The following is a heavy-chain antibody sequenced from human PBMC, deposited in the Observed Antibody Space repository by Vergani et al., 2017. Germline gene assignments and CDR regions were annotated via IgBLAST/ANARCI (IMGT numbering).Heavy chain of an antibody. D-gene: IGHD3-3*01. J-gene: IGHJ6*03. V-gene: IGHV4-61*02. CDR3: ARETPLRFLEWLSRGDYYMDV. CDR2: IYTSGST. CDR1: GGSISSGSYY. Sequence: QVQLQESGPGLVKPSQTLSLTCTVSGGSISSGSYYWSWIRQPAGKGLEWIGRIYTSGSTNYNPSLKSRVTMSVDTSKNQFSLKLSSVTAADTAVYYCARETPLRFLEWLSRGDYYMDVWGKGTTVTVSS.